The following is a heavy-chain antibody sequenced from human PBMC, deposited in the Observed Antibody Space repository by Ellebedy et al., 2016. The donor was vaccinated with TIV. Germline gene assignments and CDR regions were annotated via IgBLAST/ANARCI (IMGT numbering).Heavy chain of an antibody. Sequence: GESLKISCAASGFTFSSYHMHWVRQATGKGLEWVSVIGTAGDTYYPGSVKGRFPHSRENAKKSLYLQMNSLRAEDTAVYYGARATAGFDYWGQGTLVTVSS. CDR1: GFTFSSYH. V-gene: IGHV3-13*01. CDR2: IGTAGDT. CDR3: ARATAGFDY. J-gene: IGHJ4*02. D-gene: IGHD1-1*01.